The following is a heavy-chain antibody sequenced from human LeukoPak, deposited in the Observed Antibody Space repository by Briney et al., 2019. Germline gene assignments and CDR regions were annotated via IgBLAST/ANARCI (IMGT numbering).Heavy chain of an antibody. CDR1: GGSISSGDYY. CDR3: ARTDYDFWSGYYSTDY. CDR2: IYYSGST. D-gene: IGHD3-3*01. V-gene: IGHV4-30-4*08. Sequence: TSQTLSLTCTVSGGSISSGDYYWSWIRQPPGKGLEWIGYIYYSGSTYYNPSLKSRVTISVDTSKNQFSLKLSSVTAADTAVYYCARTDYDFWSGYYSTDYWDQGTLVTVSS. J-gene: IGHJ4*02.